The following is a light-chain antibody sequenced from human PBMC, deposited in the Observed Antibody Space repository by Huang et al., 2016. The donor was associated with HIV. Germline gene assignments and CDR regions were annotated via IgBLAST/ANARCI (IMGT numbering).Light chain of an antibody. CDR2: GAS. Sequence: EVVMTQSPATLPGSPGERATLSCRASQRISSNLAGYQQKPGQAPRLLIYGASTRATGNPARFTGSGSGTEFALTVSSLQSEDYAVYFCQQYDDWPPYTFGQGTELDIK. CDR3: QQYDDWPPYT. V-gene: IGKV3-15*01. J-gene: IGKJ2*01. CDR1: QRISSN.